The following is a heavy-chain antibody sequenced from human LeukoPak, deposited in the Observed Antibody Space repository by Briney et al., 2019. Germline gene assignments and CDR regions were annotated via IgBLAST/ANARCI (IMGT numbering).Heavy chain of an antibody. D-gene: IGHD3-10*01. CDR3: ARGPMVRGVYMNWFDP. V-gene: IGHV1-46*01. J-gene: IGHJ5*02. Sequence: ASVKVSCKASGYTFTSYYMNWVRQAPGQGLEWMGIINPSGGSTSYAQKFQGRVTMTRDTSTSTVYMELSSLRSEDTAVYYCARGPMVRGVYMNWFDPWGQGTLVTVSS. CDR1: GYTFTSYY. CDR2: INPSGGST.